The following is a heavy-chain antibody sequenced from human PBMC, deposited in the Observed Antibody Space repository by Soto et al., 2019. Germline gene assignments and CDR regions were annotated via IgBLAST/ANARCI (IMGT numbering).Heavy chain of an antibody. D-gene: IGHD1-26*01. V-gene: IGHV4-4*07. CDR2: IYTSGRA. CDR1: GGSINSYY. Sequence: SETLSLTCTVSGGSINSYYWSWFRQPAGKGLEWIGRIYTSGRANYNPSLKSRVTMSVDTSKNRFSLKLSSVTAADTAVYYCARGIYSRVGATIWFDPWGQGTLVTVSS. J-gene: IGHJ5*02. CDR3: ARGIYSRVGATIWFDP.